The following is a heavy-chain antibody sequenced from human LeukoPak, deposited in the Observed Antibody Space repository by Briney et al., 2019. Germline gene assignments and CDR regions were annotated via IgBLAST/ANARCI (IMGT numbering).Heavy chain of an antibody. CDR1: GFTFSSYA. CDR2: ISGSGGNT. J-gene: IGHJ4*02. D-gene: IGHD2-8*01. CDR3: AKMSYGVYSDVDF. V-gene: IGHV3-23*01. Sequence: GGSLRLSCAASGFTFSSYAMSWVRQAPGKGLEWVSAISGSGGNTYYADSMKGRFTISRDKSKNTLFLQMNSLRAEDTAVYYCAKMSYGVYSDVDFWGQGTLVTVSS.